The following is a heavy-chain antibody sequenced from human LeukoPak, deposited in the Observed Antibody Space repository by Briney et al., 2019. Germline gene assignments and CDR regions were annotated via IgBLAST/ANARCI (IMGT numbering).Heavy chain of an antibody. CDR2: ISGSGGNA. D-gene: IGHD3-22*01. CDR3: AKGGVVITTFDY. CDR1: GFTFSSYG. J-gene: IGHJ4*02. V-gene: IGHV3-23*01. Sequence: GGSLRLSCAASGFTFSSYGMSWVRQAPGKGLEWFSTISGSGGNAYYADSVQGRFTISRDNSKNTLYLQMNSLRAEDTAVYYCAKGGVVITTFDYWGQGTLVTVSS.